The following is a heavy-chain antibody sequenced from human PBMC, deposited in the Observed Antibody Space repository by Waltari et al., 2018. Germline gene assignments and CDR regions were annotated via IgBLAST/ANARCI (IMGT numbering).Heavy chain of an antibody. CDR3: ARSAPYYDILTGYRNQEWFDY. V-gene: IGHV4-39*01. D-gene: IGHD3-9*01. J-gene: IGHJ4*02. CDR1: GGSISSSSYY. CDR2: IYYSGST. Sequence: QLQLQESGPGLVKPSATLSLTCTVPGGSISSSSYYWGWIRQPPGNGLEWIGSIYYSGSTYYNPSLKSRVTISVDTSKNQFSLKLSSVTAADTAVYYCARSAPYYDILTGYRNQEWFDYWGQRTLVTVSS.